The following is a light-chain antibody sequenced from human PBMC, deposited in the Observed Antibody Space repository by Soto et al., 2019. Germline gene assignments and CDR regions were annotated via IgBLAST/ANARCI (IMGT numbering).Light chain of an antibody. Sequence: QSVLTQPASVSGSPGQSITLSCTGTTSDFGFYNYVSWYQHHPGKAPKLLIYEVTNRHSGVSNRFSGSKSGNTASLTISGLQAEGEADYYCSSYTSSTDYVFGTGTKVTVL. CDR1: TSDFGFYNY. J-gene: IGLJ1*01. CDR3: SSYTSSTDYV. CDR2: EVT. V-gene: IGLV2-14*01.